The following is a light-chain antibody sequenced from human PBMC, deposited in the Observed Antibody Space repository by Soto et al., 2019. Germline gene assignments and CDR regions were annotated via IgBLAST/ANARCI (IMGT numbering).Light chain of an antibody. CDR3: QQYNCSPFT. CDR2: KAS. V-gene: IGKV1-5*03. J-gene: IGKJ3*01. Sequence: DIQMTQSPSTLSASVGDRVTITCRASQSISSWLAWYHQKPGKAPKLLIYKASSLESGVPSRFSGSGSGTEFTLTISSLQPDDLATYYCQQYNCSPFTFGPGTKVDIK. CDR1: QSISSW.